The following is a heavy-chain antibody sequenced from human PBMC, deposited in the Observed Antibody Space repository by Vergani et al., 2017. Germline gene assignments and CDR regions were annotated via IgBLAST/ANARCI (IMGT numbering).Heavy chain of an antibody. CDR2: IIPILGIA. CDR1: GGTFSSYT. Sequence: QVQLVQSGAEVKKPGSSVKVSCKASGGTFSSYTISWVRQAPGQGLEWMGRIIPILGIANYAQKFQGRVTMTTDTSTSTAYMELRSLRSDDTAVYYCARLYSSSLYFDYWGQGTLVTVSS. V-gene: IGHV1-69*02. J-gene: IGHJ4*02. D-gene: IGHD6-13*01. CDR3: ARLYSSSLYFDY.